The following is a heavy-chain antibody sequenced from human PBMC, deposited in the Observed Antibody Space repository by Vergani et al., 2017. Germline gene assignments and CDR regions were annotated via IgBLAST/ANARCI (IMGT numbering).Heavy chain of an antibody. CDR3: ARGCSSTSCRAFDY. D-gene: IGHD2-2*01. Sequence: VQLVESGGGVVQPGGSLRLSCAASGFTFSSYSMNWVRQAPGKGLEWVSSISSSSSYIYYADSVKGRFTISRDNAKNSLYLQMNSLRAEDTAVYYCARGCSSTSCRAFDYWGQGTLVTVSS. CDR2: ISSSSSYI. J-gene: IGHJ4*02. V-gene: IGHV3-21*01. CDR1: GFTFSSYS.